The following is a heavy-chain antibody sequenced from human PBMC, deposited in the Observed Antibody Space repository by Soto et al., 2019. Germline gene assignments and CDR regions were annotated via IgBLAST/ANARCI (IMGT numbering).Heavy chain of an antibody. Sequence: VGSLRLSCTASGFTFSNYAMSWVRQAPGKGLEWVSAITRTDSTYYADSVKGRFTISRDNSRNTLYLQMNSLGAEDAALYYCAKALVGEVGATDYWGQGTLVTVSS. CDR3: AKALVGEVGATDY. CDR1: GFTFSNYA. D-gene: IGHD1-26*01. CDR2: ITRTDST. V-gene: IGHV3-23*01. J-gene: IGHJ4*02.